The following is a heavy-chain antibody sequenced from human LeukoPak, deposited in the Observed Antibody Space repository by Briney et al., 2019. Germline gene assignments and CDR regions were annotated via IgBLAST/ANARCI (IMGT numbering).Heavy chain of an antibody. D-gene: IGHD3-9*01. Sequence: TGGSLRLSCAASGFTFSSYGMHWVRQAPGKGLEWVAVIWYDGNNKYYADSVKGRFTISRDNSKHTLYLQMNSLRAEDTAVYYCARSTSSEYDIYHFDYWGQGTLVTVSS. CDR3: ARSTSSEYDIYHFDY. CDR1: GFTFSSYG. CDR2: IWYDGNNK. J-gene: IGHJ4*02. V-gene: IGHV3-33*01.